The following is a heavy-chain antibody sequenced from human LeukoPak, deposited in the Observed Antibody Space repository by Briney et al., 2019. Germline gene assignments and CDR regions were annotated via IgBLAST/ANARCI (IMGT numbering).Heavy chain of an antibody. J-gene: IGHJ3*02. Sequence: SETLSLTCAVYGGSFSGYYWSWIRQPPGKGLEWIGEINHSGSTNYNPSLKSRVTISVDTSKNQFSLKLSSVTAADTAVYYCARRRAFDIWGQGTTVTVSS. CDR3: ARRRAFDI. V-gene: IGHV4-34*01. CDR1: GGSFSGYY. CDR2: INHSGST.